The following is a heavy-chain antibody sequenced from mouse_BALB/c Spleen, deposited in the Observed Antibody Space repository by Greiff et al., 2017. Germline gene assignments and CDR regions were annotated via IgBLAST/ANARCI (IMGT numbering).Heavy chain of an antibody. V-gene: IGHV1-87*01. Sequence: QVQLQQPGAELVRPGASVKLSCKASGYTFTSYWMQWVKQRPGQGLEWIGAIYPGDGDTRYTQKFKGKATLTADKSSSTAYMQLSSLASEDSAVYYCARSDEILRLRAMDYWGQGTSVTVSS. CDR3: ARSDEILRLRAMDY. CDR2: IYPGDGDT. CDR1: GYTFTSYW. D-gene: IGHD1-2*01. J-gene: IGHJ4*01.